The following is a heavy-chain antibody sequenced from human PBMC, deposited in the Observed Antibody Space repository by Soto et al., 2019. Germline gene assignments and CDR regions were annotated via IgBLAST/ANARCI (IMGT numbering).Heavy chain of an antibody. J-gene: IGHJ4*02. CDR1: GGSISSSSYY. Sequence: QLQLQESGPGLVKPSETLSLTCTVSGGSISSSSYYWGWIRQPPGKGLEWIGSIYYSGSTYYNPSLTRRDTISVDTSKNHFSLMLSAVTAADSAVYYCARTALGRDGYKFDYWGQGTLVTVSS. CDR3: ARTALGRDGYKFDY. V-gene: IGHV4-39*01. D-gene: IGHD5-12*01. CDR2: IYYSGST.